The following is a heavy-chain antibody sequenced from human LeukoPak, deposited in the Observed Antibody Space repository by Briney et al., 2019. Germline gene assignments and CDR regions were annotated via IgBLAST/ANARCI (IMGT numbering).Heavy chain of an antibody. Sequence: PSETLSLTCTVSNGSISSYHWSWVRQPPGKGLEWIGYILTSGTTNYNPSLKSRLTISVDTSKNRFTLKLSSVTAADTAVYYCARLRVSGSYLYYFDYWGQGTLVTVSS. CDR1: NGSISSYH. J-gene: IGHJ4*02. V-gene: IGHV4-4*09. CDR3: ARLRVSGSYLYYFDY. CDR2: ILTSGTT. D-gene: IGHD3-10*01.